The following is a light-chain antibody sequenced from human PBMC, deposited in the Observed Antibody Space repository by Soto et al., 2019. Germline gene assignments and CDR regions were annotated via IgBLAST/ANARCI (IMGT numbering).Light chain of an antibody. CDR2: DAS. CDR1: HRVNTY. V-gene: IGKV3-15*01. CDR3: QQYNNWPLT. J-gene: IGKJ5*01. Sequence: EILMTQSPATLSVSPGEGATLSCRASHRVNTYLAWYQQRPGQAPRLLIYDASTRATGIPARFSGSGSGTEFTLTISSLQSEDFAVYYCQQYNNWPLTFGQGTRLEI.